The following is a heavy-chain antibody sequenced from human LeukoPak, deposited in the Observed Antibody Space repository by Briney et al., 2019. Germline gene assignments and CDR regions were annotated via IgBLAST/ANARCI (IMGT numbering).Heavy chain of an antibody. CDR3: AKDHTYYYDSSGYYFDY. Sequence: SETLSLTCTVSGGSISSSSYYWGWIRQPPGKGLEWIGSIYYSGSTYYNPSLKSRVTISVDTSKNQFSLKLSSVTAADTAVYYCAKDHTYYYDSSGYYFDYWGQGTLVTASS. CDR2: IYYSGST. CDR1: GGSISSSSYY. D-gene: IGHD3-22*01. J-gene: IGHJ4*02. V-gene: IGHV4-39*01.